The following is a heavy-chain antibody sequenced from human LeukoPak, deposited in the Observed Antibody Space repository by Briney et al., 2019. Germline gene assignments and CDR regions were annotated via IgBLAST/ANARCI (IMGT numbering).Heavy chain of an antibody. CDR2: IYYSGST. V-gene: IGHV4-39*07. CDR3: ARDQKYSSGWYDTHDAFDT. CDR1: GGSISSSSYY. Sequence: SETLSLTCTVSGGSISSSSYYWGWIRQPPGKGVEWIGSIYYSGSTYYNPSLKSRVTISVDTSKNQFSLKLSSVTAADTAVYYCARDQKYSSGWYDTHDAFDTWGQGTMVTVSS. J-gene: IGHJ3*02. D-gene: IGHD6-19*01.